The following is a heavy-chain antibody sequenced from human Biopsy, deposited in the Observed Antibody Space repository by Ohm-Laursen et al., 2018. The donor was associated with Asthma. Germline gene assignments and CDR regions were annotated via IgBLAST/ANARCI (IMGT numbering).Heavy chain of an antibody. D-gene: IGHD2-21*02. CDR2: ISYDGRNT. V-gene: IGHV3-30*04. CDR1: GFTFDNYT. CDR3: ARGGLHYYKYYGMDV. J-gene: IGHJ6*02. Sequence: SLKLSCTASGFTFDNYTMHWVRQAPGKGLEWVTIISYDGRNTYYADSVEGRFTISRDNSKNTLFLQMSSLRPEDTAVYYCARGGLHYYKYYGMDVWGQGTTVTVSS.